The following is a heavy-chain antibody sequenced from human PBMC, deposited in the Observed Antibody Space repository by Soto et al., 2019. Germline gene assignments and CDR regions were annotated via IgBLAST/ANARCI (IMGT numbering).Heavy chain of an antibody. J-gene: IGHJ4*02. Sequence: PSETLSLTCAVYGGSFSGYYWSWIRQPPGKGLEWIGEINHSGSTNYNTSLRSRVTISVDTSKNQFSLKLSSVTAADTAVYYCARVVDGSGSSYFDYWGQGTLVTVSS. V-gene: IGHV4-34*01. CDR3: ARVVDGSGSSYFDY. D-gene: IGHD3-10*01. CDR2: INHSGST. CDR1: GGSFSGYY.